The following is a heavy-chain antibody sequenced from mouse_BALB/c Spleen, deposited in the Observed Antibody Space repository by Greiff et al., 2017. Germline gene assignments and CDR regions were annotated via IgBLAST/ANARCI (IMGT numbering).Heavy chain of an antibody. CDR2: IWAGGST. D-gene: IGHD1-1*01. CDR1: GFSLTSYG. CDR3: ARGGLLD. Sequence: VQLQQSGPGLVAPSQSLSITRTVSGFSLTSYGVHWVRQPPGKGLEWLGVIWAGGSTNYNSALMSRLSISKDNSKSQVFLKMNSLQTDDTAMYYCARGGLLDWGQGTLVTVSA. V-gene: IGHV2-9*02. J-gene: IGHJ3*01.